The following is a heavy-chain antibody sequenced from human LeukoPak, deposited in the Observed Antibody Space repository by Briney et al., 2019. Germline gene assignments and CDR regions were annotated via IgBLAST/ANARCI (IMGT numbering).Heavy chain of an antibody. CDR3: ARDRTVVTASGAFDI. CDR2: IYYSGST. Sequence: SETLSLTCTVSGGSISSYYWSWIRQPPGKGLEWIGYIYYSGSTNYNPSLKSRVTISVDTSKNQFSLKLSSVTAADAAVYYCARDRTVVTASGAFDIWGQGTMVTVSS. V-gene: IGHV4-59*01. D-gene: IGHD2-21*02. CDR1: GGSISSYY. J-gene: IGHJ3*02.